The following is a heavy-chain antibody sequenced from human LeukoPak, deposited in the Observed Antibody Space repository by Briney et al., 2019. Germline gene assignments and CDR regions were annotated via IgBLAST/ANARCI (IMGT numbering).Heavy chain of an antibody. Sequence: GGSLRLSCAASGFTFSSYWMTWIRQAPGRGLEWVANIKQDGSEKYYVDSVKGRFTISRDNAKNSLYLQMNSLRAEDTAVYYCARDTGGGYSCYDCWGQGALVTVSS. CDR1: GFTFSSYW. CDR2: IKQDGSEK. J-gene: IGHJ4*02. D-gene: IGHD5-18*01. CDR3: ARDTGGGYSCYDC. V-gene: IGHV3-7*01.